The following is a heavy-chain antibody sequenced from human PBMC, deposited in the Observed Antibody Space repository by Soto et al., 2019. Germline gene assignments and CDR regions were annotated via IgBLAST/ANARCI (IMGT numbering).Heavy chain of an antibody. CDR1: GFTFSSYA. CDR2: ISGSGGST. CDR3: AKYHYCTNGVCYTAGLYY. D-gene: IGHD2-8*01. Sequence: GGSLRLSCAASGFTFSSYAMSWVRQAPGKGLEWVSAISGSGGSTYYADSVKGRFTISRDNPKNTLYLQMNSLRAEDTAVYYCAKYHYCTNGVCYTAGLYYWGQGTLVTVSS. J-gene: IGHJ4*02. V-gene: IGHV3-23*01.